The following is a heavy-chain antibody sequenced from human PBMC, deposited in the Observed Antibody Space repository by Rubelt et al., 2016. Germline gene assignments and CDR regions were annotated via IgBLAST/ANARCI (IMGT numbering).Heavy chain of an antibody. CDR1: GGSISSYY. V-gene: IGHV4-4*07. Sequence: QVQLQESGPGLVKPSETLSLTCTVSGGSISSYYWSWIRQPAGKGLEWIGRIYTSGSTNYNPSLKSRVTSAVDTSRSQFSLKLSSVTAADTAVYYCARDRVAAAGEYYFDYWGQGTLVTVSS. CDR2: IYTSGST. J-gene: IGHJ4*02. D-gene: IGHD6-13*01. CDR3: ARDRVAAAGEYYFDY.